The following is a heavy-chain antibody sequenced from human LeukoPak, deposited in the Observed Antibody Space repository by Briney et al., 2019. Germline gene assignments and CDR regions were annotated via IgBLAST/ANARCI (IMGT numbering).Heavy chain of an antibody. D-gene: IGHD3-22*01. CDR2: IYSCGST. Sequence: PGGSLRLSCAASGFTVSSNYMSWVRQAPGKGLEWVSVIYSCGSTYYADSVKGRFTISRDNSKNTLYLQMNSLRAEDTAVYYCARDRQLDSSGYYYLWGYYYYYYGMDVWGQGTTVTVSS. V-gene: IGHV3-66*03. J-gene: IGHJ6*02. CDR1: GFTVSSNY. CDR3: ARDRQLDSSGYYYLWGYYYYYYGMDV.